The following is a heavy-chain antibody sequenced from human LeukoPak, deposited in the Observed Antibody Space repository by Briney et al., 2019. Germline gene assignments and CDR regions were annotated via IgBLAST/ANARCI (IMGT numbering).Heavy chain of an antibody. CDR1: GFTFDDYG. CDR3: ARDGGRAFGVIIEDYYYYYMDV. V-gene: IGHV3-20*04. D-gene: IGHD3-3*01. Sequence: PGGSLRLSCAASGFTFDDYGMTWVRQAPGKGLEWVSGINWNGGSTGYADSVKGRFTISRDNAKNFLYLQMNSPRAEDTALYYCARDGGRAFGVIIEDYYYYYMDVWGKGTTVTVSS. CDR2: INWNGGST. J-gene: IGHJ6*03.